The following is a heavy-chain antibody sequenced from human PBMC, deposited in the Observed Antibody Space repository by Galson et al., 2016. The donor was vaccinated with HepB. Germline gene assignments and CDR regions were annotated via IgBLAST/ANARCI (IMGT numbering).Heavy chain of an antibody. D-gene: IGHD3-16*01. J-gene: IGHJ4*02. CDR2: LSDGGERT. CDR1: GFTFSSYP. CDR3: TRRTRGSPDY. Sequence: SLRLSCAASGFTFSSYPMTWVRQAPGRGLEWVAALSDGGERTDYADSVKGRFIISRDNSKNTVYLQMNSLRVEDTAVYYCTRRTRGSPDYWRQGTLLTVSS. V-gene: IGHV3-23*01.